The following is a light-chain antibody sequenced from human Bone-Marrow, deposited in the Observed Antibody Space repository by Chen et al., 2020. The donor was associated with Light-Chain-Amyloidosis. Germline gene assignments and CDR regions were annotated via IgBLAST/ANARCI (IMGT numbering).Light chain of an antibody. Sequence: SYELTQPPSVSVSPGQTARITCSGDDLPTKYAYWYQQKPGQAPVLVIHRDTERPAGISERFSGCSSGTTDTLTISGVQAEDEADDHCQSADSSGTYEVIFGGGTKLTVL. CDR1: DLPTKY. CDR2: RDT. V-gene: IGLV3-25*03. CDR3: QSADSSGTYEVI. J-gene: IGLJ2*01.